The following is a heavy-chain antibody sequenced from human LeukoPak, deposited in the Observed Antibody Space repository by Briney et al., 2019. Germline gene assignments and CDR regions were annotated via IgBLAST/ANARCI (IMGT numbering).Heavy chain of an antibody. Sequence: GGSLRLSCAASGFSFSDYDIHWVRLAPGKGLEWVTFIRYDGSNTYAESVKSRFTISRDNSKNTVYLQMNTLRAEDTAVYYCAKDERGGYSGYDSELGDWGQGTLVTVSS. CDR1: GFSFSDYD. CDR2: IRYDGSNT. CDR3: AKDERGGYSGYDSELGD. J-gene: IGHJ4*02. V-gene: IGHV3-30*02. D-gene: IGHD5-12*01.